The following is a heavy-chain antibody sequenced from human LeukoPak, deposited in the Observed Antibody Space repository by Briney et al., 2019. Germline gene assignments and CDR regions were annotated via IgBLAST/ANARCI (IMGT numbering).Heavy chain of an antibody. J-gene: IGHJ5*02. V-gene: IGHV3-23*01. CDR1: GFTFSTYA. CDR3: ARDRAYYYGSGSPGWFDP. CDR2: ISGSGGNT. D-gene: IGHD3-10*01. Sequence: PGGSLRLSCAASGFTFSTYAMTWVRQAPGKGLEWVSSISGSGGNTYYADSVKGRFTISRDNAKNTLYLQMNSLRAEDTAVYYCARDRAYYYGSGSPGWFDPWGQGTLVTVSS.